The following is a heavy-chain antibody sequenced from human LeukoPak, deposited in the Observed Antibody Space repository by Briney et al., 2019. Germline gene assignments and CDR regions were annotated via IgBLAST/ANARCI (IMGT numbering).Heavy chain of an antibody. CDR1: GGIFSSYA. J-gene: IGHJ4*02. CDR2: IIPILGIA. V-gene: IGHV1-69*04. CDR3: ARDRYYYDSSGYYLKRSHLDY. Sequence: SVKVSCKASGGIFSSYAISWVRQAPGQGLEWMGRIIPILGIANYAQKFQGRVTITADKSTSTAYMELSSLRSEDTAVYYCARDRYYYDSSGYYLKRSHLDYWGQGTLVTVSS. D-gene: IGHD3-22*01.